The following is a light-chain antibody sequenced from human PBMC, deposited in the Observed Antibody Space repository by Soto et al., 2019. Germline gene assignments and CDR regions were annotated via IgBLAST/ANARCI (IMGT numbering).Light chain of an antibody. Sequence: EIVLTQSPCTLSLSPGERATLSCRASQTVGSNLAWCQQKPGQAPRLLIYGASTRASDTPARFSGSGSGTDFTLTISRLEPEDCAVYYCQQFGGSLTWTFGQGTKVDIK. CDR2: GAS. J-gene: IGKJ1*01. CDR1: QTVGSN. CDR3: QQFGGSLTWT. V-gene: IGKV3-20*01.